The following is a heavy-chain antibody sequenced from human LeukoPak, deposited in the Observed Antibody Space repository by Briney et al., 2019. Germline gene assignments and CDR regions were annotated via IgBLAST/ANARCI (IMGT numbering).Heavy chain of an antibody. V-gene: IGHV3-74*01. Sequence: GGSLRLSCAASGFTFSSYWMHWVRQAPGKGLVWVSRINSDGSSTSYADSVKGRFTISRDNAKNTLSLQMNSLRAEDTAVYYCARGTYYDFWSGPWPFDPWGQGTLVTVSS. CDR1: GFTFSSYW. CDR3: ARGTYYDFWSGPWPFDP. CDR2: INSDGSST. D-gene: IGHD3-3*01. J-gene: IGHJ5*02.